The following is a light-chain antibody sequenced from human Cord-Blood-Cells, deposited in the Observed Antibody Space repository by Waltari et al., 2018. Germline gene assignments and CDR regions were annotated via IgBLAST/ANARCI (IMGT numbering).Light chain of an antibody. CDR3: QQSYSTLRSYT. Sequence: DIQMTQYPSSLSASVGARVTITCRASQSISSYLNWYQQKPGKAPKLLIYAASSLQSGVPSRFSGSGSGTDFTLTISSLEPEDFATYYCQQSYSTLRSYTFGQGTKLEIK. V-gene: IGKV1-39*01. J-gene: IGKJ2*01. CDR1: QSISSY. CDR2: AAS.